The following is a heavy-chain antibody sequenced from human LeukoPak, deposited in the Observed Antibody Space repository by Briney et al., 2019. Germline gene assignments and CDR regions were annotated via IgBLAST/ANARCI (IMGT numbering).Heavy chain of an antibody. Sequence: PGGSLRLSCAASGFSFSDHSINWVRQAPGKGLEWVSYTTAYSTTYYADSVEGRFTISRDNVKSSLYLQMNNLRAEDTAVYYCASVRGGYWGQGTLVTVSS. V-gene: IGHV3-48*01. CDR3: ASVRGGY. J-gene: IGHJ4*02. CDR1: GFSFSDHS. D-gene: IGHD3-16*01. CDR2: TTAYSTT.